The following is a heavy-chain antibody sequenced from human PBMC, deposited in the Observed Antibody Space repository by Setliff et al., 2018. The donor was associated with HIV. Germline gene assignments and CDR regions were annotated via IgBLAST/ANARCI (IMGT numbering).Heavy chain of an antibody. J-gene: IGHJ4*02. Sequence: PSETLSLTCAVSGGSISSNWWNWVRQSPGKGLEWIGEIYHDGSANYVPSLKSRVTMSVDKSKNQFSLNLSSVTAADTAVYYCAREIRNYDFWSGYWEDHYFDSWGQGTLVTVSS. CDR2: IYHDGSA. D-gene: IGHD3-3*01. CDR3: AREIRNYDFWSGYWEDHYFDS. V-gene: IGHV4-4*02. CDR1: GGSISSNW.